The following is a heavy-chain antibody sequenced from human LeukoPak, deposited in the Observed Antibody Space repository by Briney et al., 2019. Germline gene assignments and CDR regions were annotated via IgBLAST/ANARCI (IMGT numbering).Heavy chain of an antibody. D-gene: IGHD3-10*01. Sequence: ASVKVSCKASGYTFTTYYMHWVRQAPGQGLEWVGTINPRGGSTTYAQKFQGRVTMTRDTSTSTVYMELSSLKSDDTAVYYCARSGVLDYWGQGTLVTVSS. J-gene: IGHJ4*02. CDR2: INPRGGST. CDR3: ARSGVLDY. CDR1: GYTFTTYY. V-gene: IGHV1-46*01.